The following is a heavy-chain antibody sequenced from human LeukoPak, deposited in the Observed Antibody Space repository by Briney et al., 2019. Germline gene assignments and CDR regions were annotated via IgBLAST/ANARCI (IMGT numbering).Heavy chain of an antibody. CDR3: AKDDALLWFGEPDGFDY. V-gene: IGHV3-30*02. CDR1: GFTFSSYG. D-gene: IGHD3-10*01. CDR2: IRYDGSNK. J-gene: IGHJ4*02. Sequence: GGSLRLSCAASGFTFSSYGMHWVRQAPGKGLEWVAFIRYDGSNKYYADSVKGRFTISRDNSKNTLYLQMNSLRAEDTAVYYCAKDDALLWFGEPDGFDYWGQGTLVTVSS.